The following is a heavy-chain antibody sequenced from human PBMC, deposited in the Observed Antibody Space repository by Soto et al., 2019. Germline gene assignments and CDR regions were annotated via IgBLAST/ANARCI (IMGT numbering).Heavy chain of an antibody. V-gene: IGHV3-64*01. CDR3: ARDRGKERITMVRGVIVDYYYYYMDV. CDR2: ISSNGGST. D-gene: IGHD3-10*01. Sequence: GGSLRLSCAASGFTFSSYAMHWVRQAPGKGLEYVSAISSNGGSTYYANSVKGRFTISRDNSKNTLYLQMGSLRAEDMAVYYCARDRGKERITMVRGVIVDYYYYYMDVWGKGTTVTVSS. J-gene: IGHJ6*03. CDR1: GFTFSSYA.